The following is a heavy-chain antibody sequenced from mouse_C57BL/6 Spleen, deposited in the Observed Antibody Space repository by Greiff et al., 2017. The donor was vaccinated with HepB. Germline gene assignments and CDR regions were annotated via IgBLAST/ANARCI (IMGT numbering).Heavy chain of an antibody. Sequence: QVQLQQPGAELVKPGASVKLSCKASGYTFTSYWMQWVKQRPGQGLEWIGEIDPSDSYTNYNQKFKGKATLTVDTSSSTAYMQLSSLTSEDSAVYYCARGSSTGDFDYWGQGTTLTVSS. V-gene: IGHV1-50*01. J-gene: IGHJ2*01. CDR1: GYTFTSYW. CDR3: ARGSSTGDFDY. D-gene: IGHD1-1*01. CDR2: IDPSDSYT.